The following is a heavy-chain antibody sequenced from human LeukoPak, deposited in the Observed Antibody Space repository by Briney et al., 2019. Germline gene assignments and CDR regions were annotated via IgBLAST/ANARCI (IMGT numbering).Heavy chain of an antibody. CDR2: IIPILGIA. CDR1: GGTFSSYA. Sequence: ASVKVSCKASGGTFSSYAISWVRQAPGQGLEWMGRIIPILGIANYAQKFQGRVTITADKSTSTAYMELSSLRSEDTAVYYCAGPLKSIAARYFDLWGRGTLVTVSS. D-gene: IGHD6-6*01. J-gene: IGHJ2*01. CDR3: AGPLKSIAARYFDL. V-gene: IGHV1-69*04.